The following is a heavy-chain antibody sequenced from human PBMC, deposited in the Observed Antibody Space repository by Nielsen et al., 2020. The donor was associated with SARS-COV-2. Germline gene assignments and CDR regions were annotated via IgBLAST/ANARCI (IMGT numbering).Heavy chain of an antibody. CDR2: ISRSGDNI. D-gene: IGHD3-9*01. V-gene: IGHV3-48*04. CDR1: AFTYSSNW. CDR3: SRDDFAAYYPRGMDV. Sequence: GESLKISCAVSAFTYSSNWMNWVRQAPGKGLEWLSYISRSGDNIYYADSVKGRFTISRDNAKNSVFLQMTSLRADDTAIYFCSRDDFAAYYPRGMDVWGQGTAVTVSS. J-gene: IGHJ6*02.